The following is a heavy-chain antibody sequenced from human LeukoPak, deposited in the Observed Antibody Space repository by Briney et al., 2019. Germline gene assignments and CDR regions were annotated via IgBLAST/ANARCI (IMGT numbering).Heavy chain of an antibody. V-gene: IGHV4-31*03. CDR3: ARVEGSCAFNI. J-gene: IGHJ3*02. D-gene: IGHD3-10*01. Sequence: PSQTLSLTCTVSGDSISGSGYYWNWIRQPPGKGLEWFGYIYYSGTTYYNPSLKSRVTMSVDTSKNQFSLKLSSVTAADTAVYYCARVEGSCAFNIWGQGTMVTVSS. CDR2: IYYSGTT. CDR1: GDSISGSGYY.